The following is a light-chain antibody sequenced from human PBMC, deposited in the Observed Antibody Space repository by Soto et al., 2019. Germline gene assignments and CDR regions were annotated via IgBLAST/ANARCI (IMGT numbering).Light chain of an antibody. CDR3: QQRSNWPRT. Sequence: EIVLTQSPATLSLSPGERATLSCRASQSVSSYLAWYQQKPGQAPRLLIYDASNRATGIPARFSGSGSGTDFTLTISSLEPEDFAVSYCQQRSNWPRTCVQGTKVE. CDR2: DAS. J-gene: IGKJ1*01. CDR1: QSVSSY. V-gene: IGKV3-11*01.